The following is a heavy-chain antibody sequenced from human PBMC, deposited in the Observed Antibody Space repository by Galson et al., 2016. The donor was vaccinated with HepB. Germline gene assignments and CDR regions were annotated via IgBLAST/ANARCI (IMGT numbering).Heavy chain of an antibody. J-gene: IGHJ4*02. CDR2: IYSAGST. D-gene: IGHD1-1*01. CDR1: GFTFSNYG. Sequence: SLRLSCAASGFTFSNYGIHCVRQAPGKGLEWVSLIYSAGSTDYADSVRGRFTISRDNSKNTLYLQMNSLTTEDTAIYYCARDGTGFNNWGQGTRVTVSS. V-gene: IGHV3-53*01. CDR3: ARDGTGFNN.